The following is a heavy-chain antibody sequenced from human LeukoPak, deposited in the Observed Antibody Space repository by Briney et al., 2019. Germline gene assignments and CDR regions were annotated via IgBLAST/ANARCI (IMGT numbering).Heavy chain of an antibody. CDR2: IYYSGST. CDR3: ARDLLNEGNHLDY. V-gene: IGHV4-30-4*01. D-gene: IGHD4-23*01. J-gene: IGHJ4*02. CDR1: GGSISSGDYY. Sequence: SETLSLTCTVSGGSISSGDYYWSWIRQPPGKGMEWIGYIYYSGSTYYNPSLKSRVTISVDTSKNQFSLKLSSVTAADTAVYYCARDLLNEGNHLDYWGQGTLVTVSS.